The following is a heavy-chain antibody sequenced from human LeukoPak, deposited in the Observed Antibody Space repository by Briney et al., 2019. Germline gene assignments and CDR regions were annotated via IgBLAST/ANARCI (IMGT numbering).Heavy chain of an antibody. J-gene: IGHJ4*02. CDR2: IYHSGST. CDR3: ARFRGPYSSSSNNY. V-gene: IGHV4-4*02. Sequence: SGTLSLTCAVSGGSISSSNWWGWVRQPPGKGLEWIGEIYHSGSTNYNPSLKSRVTISVDKSKNQFSLKLSSVTAADTAVYYCARFRGPYSSSSNNYWGQGTLVTVSS. D-gene: IGHD6-13*01. CDR1: GGSISSSNW.